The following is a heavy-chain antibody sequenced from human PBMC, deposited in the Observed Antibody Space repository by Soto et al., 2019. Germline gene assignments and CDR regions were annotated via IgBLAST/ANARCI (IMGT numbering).Heavy chain of an antibody. D-gene: IGHD2-8*01. V-gene: IGHV1-18*04. Sequence: APVKVSCKASGHTFTSYGISWVRQAPGQGLEWMGWISAYNGNTNYAQKLQGRVTMTTDTSTSTAYMELRSLSSDDTAVYYCARDSCTNGVRHAFDPWGQETLVTVSS. CDR2: ISAYNGNT. CDR3: ARDSCTNGVRHAFDP. CDR1: GHTFTSYG. J-gene: IGHJ5*02.